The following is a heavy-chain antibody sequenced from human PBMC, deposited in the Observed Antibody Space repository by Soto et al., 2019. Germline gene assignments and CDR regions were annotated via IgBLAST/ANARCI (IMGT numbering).Heavy chain of an antibody. V-gene: IGHV1-46*03. CDR1: GYTFTSYY. CDR2: INPSGGST. J-gene: IGHJ3*02. D-gene: IGHD4-17*01. Sequence: ASVKVSCKASGYTFTSYYMHWVRHAPGQGLEWMGIINPSGGSTSYAQKFQGRVTMTRDTSTSTVYMELSSLRSEDTAVYFCARDPKGRTTVTTYAFDIWGKGTMVIVSS. CDR3: ARDPKGRTTVTTYAFDI.